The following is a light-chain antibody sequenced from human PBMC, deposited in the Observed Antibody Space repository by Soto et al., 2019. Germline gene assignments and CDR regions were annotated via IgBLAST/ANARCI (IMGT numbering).Light chain of an antibody. CDR2: GVT. CDR3: FSHRRGDSHV. V-gene: IGLV2-14*01. J-gene: IGLJ1*01. Sequence: QSVLTQPASVSGSPGQSITISCTGTSRDVGGYNYVSWYQQYPGKAPKLMIYGVTNRPSGVSNRFSGSKAGNTASLTISGLHAEDEAYYYCFSHRRGDSHVFGTGTKVTVL. CDR1: SRDVGGYNY.